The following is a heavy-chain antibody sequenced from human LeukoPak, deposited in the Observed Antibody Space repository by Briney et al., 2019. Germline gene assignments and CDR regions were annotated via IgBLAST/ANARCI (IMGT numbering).Heavy chain of an antibody. CDR2: IYPGGSDT. J-gene: IGHJ6*03. V-gene: IGHV5-51*01. CDR3: ARQGPDYYYMDV. Sequence: GESLKISCKGSGYSFTSYWIGWVRQMPGKGLEWMGIIYPGGSDTRYSPSLQGQVTISADKYTSTAYLQWSTLKASDTAMYYCARQGPDYYYMDVWGKGTTVTVSS. CDR1: GYSFTSYW.